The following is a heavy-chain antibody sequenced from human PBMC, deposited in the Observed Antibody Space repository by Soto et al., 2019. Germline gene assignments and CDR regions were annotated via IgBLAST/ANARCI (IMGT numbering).Heavy chain of an antibody. D-gene: IGHD3-22*01. CDR3: AKDLSITMIVVVRPYGMDV. CDR2: ISGSGGST. Sequence: PGGSLRLSCAASGFTFSSYAMSWVRQAPGKGLEWVSAISGSGGSTYYADSVKGRFTISRDNSKNTLYLQMNSLRAEDTAVYYCAKDLSITMIVVVRPYGMDVWGQGTRSPSP. CDR1: GFTFSSYA. J-gene: IGHJ6*02. V-gene: IGHV3-23*01.